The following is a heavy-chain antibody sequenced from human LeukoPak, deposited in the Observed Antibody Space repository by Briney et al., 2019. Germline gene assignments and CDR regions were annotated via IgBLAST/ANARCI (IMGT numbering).Heavy chain of an antibody. CDR2: ISAGNGNT. CDR3: ARSLRGSGSPGDNWFDP. D-gene: IGHD3-10*01. Sequence: GASVKVSCKASGYTFTSYAMHWVRQAPGQRLEWVGWISAGNGNTKYSQKFQGRVTITRDTSASTAYMELSSLRSEDTAVYYCARSLRGSGSPGDNWFDPWGQGTLVTVPS. J-gene: IGHJ5*02. V-gene: IGHV1-3*01. CDR1: GYTFTSYA.